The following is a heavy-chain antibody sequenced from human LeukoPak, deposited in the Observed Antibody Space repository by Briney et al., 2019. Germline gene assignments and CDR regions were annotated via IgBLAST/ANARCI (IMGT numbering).Heavy chain of an antibody. CDR1: GFPFSFFE. Sequence: SGGSLRLSCAVSGFPFSFFEINWVRQPPGKGLEWVSSISSSSSNIYYADSVKGRFTISRDNAKNSLHLQMSSLRAEDTAVYYCARLLYNFGAYMDVWGKGTTVTVSS. CDR3: ARLLYNFGAYMDV. J-gene: IGHJ6*03. D-gene: IGHD3-3*01. V-gene: IGHV3-21*01. CDR2: ISSSSSNI.